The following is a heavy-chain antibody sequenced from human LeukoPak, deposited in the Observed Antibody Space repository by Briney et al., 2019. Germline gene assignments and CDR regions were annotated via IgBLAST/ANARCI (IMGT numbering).Heavy chain of an antibody. Sequence: GGSLRLSCEASGFIFSDYNMNWVRQAPGKGLEWLSYIDSSSSTIYYADSVKGRFTISRDNAKNSLYLQMNSLRAEDTAVYYCARAEMTTITYPDYWGQGTPVTVSS. V-gene: IGHV3-48*04. CDR1: GFIFSDYN. CDR3: ARAEMTTITYPDY. D-gene: IGHD5-24*01. J-gene: IGHJ4*02. CDR2: IDSSSSTI.